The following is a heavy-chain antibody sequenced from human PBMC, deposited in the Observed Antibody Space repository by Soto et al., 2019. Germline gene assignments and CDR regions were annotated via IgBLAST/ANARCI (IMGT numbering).Heavy chain of an antibody. CDR2: ISGTDPYM. Sequence: QVQLVESGGGLVKPGGSLRLSCAASGFIFSDYYMSWVRQAPGKGLEWVSYISGTDPYMKYADAVRGRFTISRDNAKNSLYLQMNSLRDDDTAVYYSARGSSVRGMNVWGQGTTVTVSS. CDR3: ARGSSVRGMNV. J-gene: IGHJ6*02. CDR1: GFIFSDYY. V-gene: IGHV3-11*06. D-gene: IGHD6-13*01.